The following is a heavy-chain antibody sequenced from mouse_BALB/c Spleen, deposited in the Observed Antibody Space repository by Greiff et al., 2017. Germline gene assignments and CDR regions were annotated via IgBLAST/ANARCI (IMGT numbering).Heavy chain of an antibody. D-gene: IGHD2-1*01. J-gene: IGHJ3*01. CDR2: INPYNGDT. CDR1: GYSFTGYF. V-gene: IGHV1-20*02. CDR3: AREGGYGNYFAY. Sequence: VQLQQSGPELVKPGASVKISCKASGYSFTGYFMNWVMQSHGKSLEWIGRINPYNGDTFYNQKFKGKATLTVDKSSSTAHMELRSLASEDSAVYYCAREGGYGNYFAYWGQGTLVTVSA.